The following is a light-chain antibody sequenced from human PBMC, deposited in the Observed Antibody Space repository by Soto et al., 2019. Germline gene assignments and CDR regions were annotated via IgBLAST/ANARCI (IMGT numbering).Light chain of an antibody. CDR2: GAS. CDR1: QSVSNN. CDR3: KQYNNWPPGT. V-gene: IGKV3-15*01. Sequence: EIVMTQSPATLSLSRGERATLSCRASQSVSNNVAWYQQKPGQAPRLLILGASTRATGIPARFSGSGSGTEFTLSISSLQSEDFAVYYCKQYNNWPPGTFGQGTKVDIK. J-gene: IGKJ1*01.